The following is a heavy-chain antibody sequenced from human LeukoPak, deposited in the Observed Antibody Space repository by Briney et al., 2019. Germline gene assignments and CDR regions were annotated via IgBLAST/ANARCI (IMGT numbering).Heavy chain of an antibody. CDR1: GGSFSGYY. D-gene: IGHD3-22*01. CDR3: ARLKYYYDSSGYRAEYFQH. V-gene: IGHV4-34*01. CDR2: VNHSGST. Sequence: SETLSLTCAVYGGSFSGYYWSWIRQPPGKGLEWIGEVNHSGSTNYNPSLKSRVTISVYTSKNQFSLKLSSVTAADTAVYYCARLKYYYDSSGYRAEYFQHWGQGTLVTVSS. J-gene: IGHJ1*01.